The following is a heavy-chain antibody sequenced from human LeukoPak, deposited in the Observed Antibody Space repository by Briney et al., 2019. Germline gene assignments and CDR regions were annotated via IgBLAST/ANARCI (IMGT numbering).Heavy chain of an antibody. V-gene: IGHV4-59*12. D-gene: IGHD1-14*01. CDR3: TREILGGFNPGAY. CDR2: IHRSGSP. J-gene: IGHJ4*02. Sequence: SETLSLTCTVSLDSTTSNFGSWVRQPPGRGLGWLGDIHRSGSPNYNPSLQSPVSISIDRSRNQIVLELSSVSGADTAVYYYTREILGGFNPGAYWGQGTLVSVSS. CDR1: LDSTTSNF.